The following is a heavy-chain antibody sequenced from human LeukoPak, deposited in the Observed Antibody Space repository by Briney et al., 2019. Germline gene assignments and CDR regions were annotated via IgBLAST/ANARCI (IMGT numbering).Heavy chain of an antibody. Sequence: PGRSLRLSCAASGFTFSSYGMHWVRQAPGKGLEWVAVISYDGSNKYYADSVKGRFTISRDNSKNTLYLQMNSLRAEDTAVYYCARDVTIAAAARRAFDIWGQGTMVTVSS. CDR1: GFTFSSYG. V-gene: IGHV3-30*03. CDR3: ARDVTIAAAARRAFDI. J-gene: IGHJ3*02. CDR2: ISYDGSNK. D-gene: IGHD6-13*01.